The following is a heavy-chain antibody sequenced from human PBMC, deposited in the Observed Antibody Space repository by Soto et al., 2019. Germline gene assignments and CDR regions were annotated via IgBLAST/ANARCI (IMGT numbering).Heavy chain of an antibody. D-gene: IGHD2-8*01. CDR2: IVVGSGNA. Sequence: SVKVSCKTSGFTFTSSAVQWVRQIRGQGLEWIGWIVVGSGNAKYAQAFHQTLTFTRDKSTNTAYLEMTTPRPGGTAVSSCTVDPYGPHYWVPGTLVKVS. V-gene: IGHV1-58*01. CDR3: TVDPYGPHY. J-gene: IGHJ4*01. CDR1: GFTFTSSA.